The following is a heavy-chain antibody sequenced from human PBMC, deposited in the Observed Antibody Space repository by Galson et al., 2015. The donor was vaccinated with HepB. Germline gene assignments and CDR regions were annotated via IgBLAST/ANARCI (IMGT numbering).Heavy chain of an antibody. J-gene: IGHJ4*02. CDR3: TRLDSSGYGLDY. CDR2: IRSKANSYAT. D-gene: IGHD3-22*01. Sequence: SLRLSCAASGFTFSGSAMHWVRQASGKGLEWVGRIRSKANSYATAYAASVKGRFTISRDDSKNTAYLQMNSLKTEDTAVYYCTRLDSSGYGLDYWGQGTLVTVSS. V-gene: IGHV3-73*01. CDR1: GFTFSGSA.